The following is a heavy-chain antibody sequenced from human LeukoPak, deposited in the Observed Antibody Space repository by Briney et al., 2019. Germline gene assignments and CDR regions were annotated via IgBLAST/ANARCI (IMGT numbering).Heavy chain of an antibody. J-gene: IGHJ4*02. V-gene: IGHV1-2*02. CDR3: ATSGSYEGSFDY. Sequence: GASMKVSCKASGYTFTGYYMHWVRQAPGQGLEWMGWINPNSGGTNYAQKFQGRVTTTRDTSISTAYMELSRLRSDDTAVYYCATSGSYEGSFDYWGQGTLVTVSS. CDR2: INPNSGGT. D-gene: IGHD1-26*01. CDR1: GYTFTGYY.